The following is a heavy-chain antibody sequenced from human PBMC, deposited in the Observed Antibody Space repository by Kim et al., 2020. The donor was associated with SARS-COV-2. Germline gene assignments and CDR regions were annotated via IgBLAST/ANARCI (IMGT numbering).Heavy chain of an antibody. CDR2: ISAYNGNT. Sequence: ASVKVSCKSSGYTFTSYGISWVRQAPGQGLEWMGWISAYNGNTNYAQKLQGRVTMTTDTSTSTAYMELRSLRSDDTAVYYCARDRRITMVRGVIISSYYFDYWGQGTLVTVSS. V-gene: IGHV1-18*01. CDR1: GYTFTSYG. D-gene: IGHD3-10*01. J-gene: IGHJ4*02. CDR3: ARDRRITMVRGVIISSYYFDY.